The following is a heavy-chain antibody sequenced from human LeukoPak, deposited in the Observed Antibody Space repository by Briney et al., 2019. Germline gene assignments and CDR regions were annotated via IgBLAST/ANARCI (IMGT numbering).Heavy chain of an antibody. Sequence: PGGSLRLSCAASGFTIIKYWMSWVRQAPGKGLEWVANINQGGSEKDYVDSVKGRLTISRDNAKNSLFLQMNSLRAEDTALYYCVPHYFDSSGYYHGYWGQGTLVTVSS. CDR1: GFTIIKYW. CDR3: VPHYFDSSGYYHGY. D-gene: IGHD3-22*01. J-gene: IGHJ4*02. CDR2: INQGGSEK. V-gene: IGHV3-7*01.